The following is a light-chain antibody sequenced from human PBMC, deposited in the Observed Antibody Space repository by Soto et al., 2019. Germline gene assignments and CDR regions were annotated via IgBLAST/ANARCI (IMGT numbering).Light chain of an antibody. CDR1: QSVSSY. J-gene: IGKJ3*01. V-gene: IGKV3-11*01. CDR3: QQRSNWPFT. Sequence: EIVLTQSPATLSLSPGERATLSCRASQSVSSYLAWYQQKPGQAPRLLIYDASNRATGIPARFSGGGSGTDFTLPISSLEPEDFAVYCCQQRSNWPFTFGPGNKVDI. CDR2: DAS.